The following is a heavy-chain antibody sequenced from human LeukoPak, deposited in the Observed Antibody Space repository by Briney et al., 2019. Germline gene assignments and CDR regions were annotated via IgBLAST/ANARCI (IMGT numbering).Heavy chain of an antibody. J-gene: IGHJ4*02. D-gene: IGHD5-18*01. Sequence: SETLSLTCTVSGGSISSSSYYWGWIRQPPGKGLEWIGSISSSGSTYYNPSLKSRVTISVDTSKNQFSLKLRSLTAADTAVYYCARVSVVYLTAMVDGGECYFDYWGQGTLVTVSS. CDR3: ARVSVVYLTAMVDGGECYFDY. V-gene: IGHV4-39*07. CDR2: ISSSGST. CDR1: GGSISSSSYY.